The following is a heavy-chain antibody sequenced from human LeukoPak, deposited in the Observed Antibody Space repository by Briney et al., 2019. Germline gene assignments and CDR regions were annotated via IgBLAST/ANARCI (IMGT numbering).Heavy chain of an antibody. Sequence: PGGSLRLSCTASEFTFSSYTTNWVRQAPGKGLEWVSSISSTSSYIYYAASVKGRFTISRDNAKNSLYLQMNSLRAEDTAVYYCARDLRGLPFDYWGQGTLVTVSS. D-gene: IGHD3/OR15-3a*01. CDR1: EFTFSSYT. CDR3: ARDLRGLPFDY. V-gene: IGHV3-21*01. J-gene: IGHJ4*02. CDR2: ISSTSSYI.